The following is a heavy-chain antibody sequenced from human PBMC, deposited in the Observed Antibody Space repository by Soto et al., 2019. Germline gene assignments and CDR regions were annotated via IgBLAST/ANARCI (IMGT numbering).Heavy chain of an antibody. V-gene: IGHV3-21*01. D-gene: IGHD1-26*01. CDR3: VREDGVVGASSTFDS. J-gene: IGHJ4*02. CDR2: INGRSNYK. CDR1: GFALTTYT. Sequence: GGSLRLSCVASGFALTTYTVNWVRQAPGTGLEWVSSINGRSNYKYYSDSVKGRFTVSRDSAQNSLFLQMSRLGPEDTAVYYCVREDGVVGASSTFDSWGQGTLVTVSS.